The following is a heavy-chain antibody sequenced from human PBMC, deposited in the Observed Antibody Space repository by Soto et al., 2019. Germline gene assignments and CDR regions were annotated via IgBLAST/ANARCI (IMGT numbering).Heavy chain of an antibody. CDR1: GFTFSNYV. CDR3: AKGSSAGRPYYFDY. Sequence: EVEVLESGGGLVQPGGSMRLSCAGSGFTFSNYVMSWVRQGQGKGLEWVSAISGSSDGTYYLDAVKGRFTISRDNSKNTVYLQMSGLRAEDTAIYYCAKGSSAGRPYYFDYWGQGTLVTVSS. CDR2: ISGSSDGT. D-gene: IGHD3-10*01. J-gene: IGHJ4*02. V-gene: IGHV3-23*01.